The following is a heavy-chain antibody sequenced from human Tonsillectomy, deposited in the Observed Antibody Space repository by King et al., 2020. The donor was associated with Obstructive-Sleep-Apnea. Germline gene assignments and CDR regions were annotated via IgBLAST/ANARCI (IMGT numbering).Heavy chain of an antibody. CDR1: GGSISSYF. CDR3: ARHLYSSDYSGAFDF. J-gene: IGHJ3*01. D-gene: IGHD3-22*01. Sequence: QLQESGPGLVKPSETLSLTCTVSGGSISSYFWSWIRQPPGKGLEWIGYIYYIGSTNYNPSLKSRVTISVDTSNNQFSLRLSSVTAADTAVYFCARHLYSSDYSGAFDFWGQGTMVTVSS. V-gene: IGHV4-59*08. CDR2: IYYIGST.